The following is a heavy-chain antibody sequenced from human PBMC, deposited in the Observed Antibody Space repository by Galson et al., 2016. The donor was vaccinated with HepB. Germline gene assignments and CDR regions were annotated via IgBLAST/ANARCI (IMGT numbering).Heavy chain of an antibody. J-gene: IGHJ4*02. CDR3: VRDGYDY. CDR2: ITGSSTTI. Sequence: SLRLSCAASGFTFRTSTVNWVRQAPGKGLEWVSLITGSSTTIYYADSVKGRFTISRDNAENSLYLQMNSLRVEDTAVYYCVRDGYDYWGQGTLVTVSS. D-gene: IGHD2-15*01. V-gene: IGHV3-21*01. CDR1: GFTFRTST.